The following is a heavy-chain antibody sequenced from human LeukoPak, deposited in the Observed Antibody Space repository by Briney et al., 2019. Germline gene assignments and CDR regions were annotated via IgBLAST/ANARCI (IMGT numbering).Heavy chain of an antibody. CDR2: IKPDGSRE. V-gene: IGHV3-7*01. J-gene: IGHJ6*02. CDR3: ARANGMDV. Sequence: GGSLRLSCAASGFSFSTYWMTWVRQAPGKGLEWVAHIKPDGSREDYVDSVKGRFTISRDNAKNSLYLQMSSLRDEDTAVYYCARANGMDVWGQGTTVTVSS. CDR1: GFSFSTYW.